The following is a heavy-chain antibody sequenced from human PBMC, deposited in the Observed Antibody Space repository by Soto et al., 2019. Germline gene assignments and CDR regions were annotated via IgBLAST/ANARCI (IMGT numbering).Heavy chain of an antibody. CDR3: GRGGSWAKVDS. D-gene: IGHD6-13*01. J-gene: IGHJ4*02. CDR1: GVSLKNSA. Sequence: SVKVSCKASGVSLKNSALIWVRQAPGQGLEWMGGIIPVFGPALYAQKFQGRVTITADESTNTAFLDVSSLRSEETAVYYCGRGGSWAKVDSWGPGTLVTVSS. V-gene: IGHV1-69*01. CDR2: IIPVFGPA.